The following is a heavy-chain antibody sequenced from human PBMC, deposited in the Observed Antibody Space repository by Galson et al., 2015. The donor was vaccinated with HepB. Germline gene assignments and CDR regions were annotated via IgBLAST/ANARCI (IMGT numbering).Heavy chain of an antibody. Sequence: SLRLSCAASGFTFSNAWMNWVRQPPGKGLEWVGRIKSKTDGGTTDYAAPVKGRFTISRDDSKNTLFLQMNSLQTEDTALYYCATALSGYSYGSNFDYWGQGTLVTVSS. V-gene: IGHV3-15*07. CDR3: ATALSGYSYGSNFDY. J-gene: IGHJ4*02. D-gene: IGHD5-18*01. CDR2: IKSKTDGGTT. CDR1: GFTFSNAW.